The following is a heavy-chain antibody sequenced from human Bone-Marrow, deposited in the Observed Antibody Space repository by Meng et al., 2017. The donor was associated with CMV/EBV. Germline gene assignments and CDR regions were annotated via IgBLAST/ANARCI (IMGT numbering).Heavy chain of an antibody. CDR1: GGSFSGYY. D-gene: IGHD2-2*03. J-gene: IGHJ5*02. Sequence: SETLSLTCAVYGGSFSGYYWSWIRQPPGKGLEWIGEINHSGSTNYNPSLKSRVTISVDTSKNQFSLKLSSVTAADTAVYYCARDLDIVVVPAALNWFDPWGQGTLVTVSS. CDR2: INHSGST. V-gene: IGHV4-34*01. CDR3: ARDLDIVVVPAALNWFDP.